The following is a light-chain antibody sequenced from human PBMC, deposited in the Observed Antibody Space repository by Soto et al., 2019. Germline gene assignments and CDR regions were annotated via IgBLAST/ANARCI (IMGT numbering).Light chain of an antibody. Sequence: TQSPVTLSVSPGDRASLSCRASQSVSRFLDWYQQTPGQPPRLLIYAASIRVLEVPARFTGIGSWTDFTLTISAMQSEDAAIYYCQQYDHWPPYSFGQGTRLEI. CDR1: QSVSRF. CDR3: QQYDHWPPYS. V-gene: IGKV3D-15*03. J-gene: IGKJ2*01. CDR2: AAS.